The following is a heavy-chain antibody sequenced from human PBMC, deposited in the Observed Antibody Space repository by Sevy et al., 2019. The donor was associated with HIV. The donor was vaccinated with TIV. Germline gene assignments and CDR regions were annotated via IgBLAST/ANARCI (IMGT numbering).Heavy chain of an antibody. Sequence: GGSLRLSCAASGFIFSHYAVHWVRQGPGKGLEWVAIMSYVGGSENYGDSVKGRFTISRDNSKNTLFLQMNSLRPEDTAMYYCARLNSCGGDCYYFDYWGQGTLVTVSS. CDR1: GFIFSHYA. CDR2: MSYVGGSE. D-gene: IGHD2-21*02. V-gene: IGHV3-30-3*01. J-gene: IGHJ4*02. CDR3: ARLNSCGGDCYYFDY.